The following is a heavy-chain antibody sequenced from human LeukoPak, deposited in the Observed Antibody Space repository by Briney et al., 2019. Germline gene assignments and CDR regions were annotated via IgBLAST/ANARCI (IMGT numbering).Heavy chain of an antibody. CDR1: GFTFSSYG. V-gene: IGHV3-33*01. Sequence: GGSLRLSCAASGFTFSSYGMHWVRQAPGKGLEWVAVIWYDGSNKYYADSVKGRFTIYRDNSKNTLYLQMNSLRAEDTAVYYCASSYCSGTSCPEGYWGQGTLVTVSS. CDR3: ASSYCSGTSCPEGY. J-gene: IGHJ4*02. CDR2: IWYDGSNK. D-gene: IGHD2-2*01.